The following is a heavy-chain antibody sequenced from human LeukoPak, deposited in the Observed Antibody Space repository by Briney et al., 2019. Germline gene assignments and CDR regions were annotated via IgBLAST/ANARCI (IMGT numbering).Heavy chain of an antibody. V-gene: IGHV3-23*01. Sequence: GGFLRLSCAASGFTFSSYAMSWVRQAPGKGLEWVSAISGSGGSTYYADSVKGRFTISRDNSKNTLYLQMNSLRAEDTAVYYCAKDLVWFGEPRAFDIWGQGTMVTVSS. CDR2: ISGSGGST. CDR3: AKDLVWFGEPRAFDI. J-gene: IGHJ3*02. D-gene: IGHD3-10*01. CDR1: GFTFSSYA.